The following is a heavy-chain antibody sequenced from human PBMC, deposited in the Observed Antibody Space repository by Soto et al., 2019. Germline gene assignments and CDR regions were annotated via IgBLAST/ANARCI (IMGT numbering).Heavy chain of an antibody. V-gene: IGHV4-34*01. CDR1: GGSFSGYY. Sequence: QVQLQQWGAGLLKPSETLSLTCAVYGGSFSGYYWSWIRQPPGKGLEWIGEINHSGSTNYNPSLXSXGXXSVDTSKNQFSLKLSSVTAADTAVYYCARPYSGSYWGQGTLVTVSS. CDR3: ARPYSGSY. J-gene: IGHJ4*02. D-gene: IGHD1-26*01. CDR2: INHSGST.